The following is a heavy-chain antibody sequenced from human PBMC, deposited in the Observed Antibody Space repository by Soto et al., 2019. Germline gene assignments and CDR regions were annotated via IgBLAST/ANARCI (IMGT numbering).Heavy chain of an antibody. CDR3: TVVKRWDQYSTSGYWFDP. Sequence: GGSLRLSCAASGFTFSSYAMSWVRQAPGKGLEWVSAISGSGGSTYYADSVKGRFTISRDNSKNTLYLQMNSLRAEDTAVYYCTVVKRWDQYSTSGYWFDPWGPGTLVTVSS. CDR2: ISGSGGST. CDR1: GFTFSSYA. J-gene: IGHJ5*02. D-gene: IGHD1-26*01. V-gene: IGHV3-23*01.